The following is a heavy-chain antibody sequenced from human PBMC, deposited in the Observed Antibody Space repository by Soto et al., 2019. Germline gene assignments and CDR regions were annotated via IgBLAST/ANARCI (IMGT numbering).Heavy chain of an antibody. CDR2: IYYPGNT. D-gene: IGHD1-1*01. V-gene: IGHV4-31*03. CDR1: GGSFSRGGTGPS. J-gene: IGHJ4*02. CDR3: ASGHDAYKVRY. Sequence: QVQLQESGPGLVKPSQTLSLTCTVSGGSFSRGGTGPSWTWIRQPPGKGLEWIGSIYYPGNTYYNPSLKSRPTISIDTSENQFSLKLTSVTAADTAVYFCASGHDAYKVRYWGQGTLVTVSS.